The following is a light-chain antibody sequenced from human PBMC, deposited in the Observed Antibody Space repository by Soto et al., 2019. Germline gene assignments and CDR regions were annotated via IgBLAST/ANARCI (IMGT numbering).Light chain of an antibody. CDR3: QHYRSYSEA. J-gene: IGKJ1*01. CDR2: DAS. V-gene: IGKV1-5*01. Sequence: IHMTHSPSTLSASVLYRVTITCLASQSISSWLAWYQQKPGKAPKLLIYDASSLESGVPSRFSGSGSGTEFTLTISSLQPDDFATYYCQHYRSYSEAFGQGTKVDI. CDR1: QSISSW.